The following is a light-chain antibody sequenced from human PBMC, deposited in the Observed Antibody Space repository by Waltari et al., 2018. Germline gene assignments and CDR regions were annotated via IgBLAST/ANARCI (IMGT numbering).Light chain of an antibody. CDR3: QQYLSFPLT. V-gene: IGKV1-5*03. CDR2: KAS. CDR1: QSISDW. Sequence: DIQMTQSPSTLSASVGDRVTITCRASQSISDWLAWYQQRPGKAPKLLIQKASSLESGVPSRFSGSGSGTEFTLTISSLQPDDFATYHCQQYLSFPLTFGQGTKLGIK. J-gene: IGKJ2*01.